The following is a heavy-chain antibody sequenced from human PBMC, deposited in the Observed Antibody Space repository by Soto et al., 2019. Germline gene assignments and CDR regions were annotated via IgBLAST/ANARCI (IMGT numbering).Heavy chain of an antibody. D-gene: IGHD3-3*01. J-gene: IGHJ5*02. CDR1: GYTFTSYG. Sequence: VASVKVSCKASGYTFTSYGYRLVRQAPGRGLEWMGWIKGYNDNRKYGRKSQGGGTMTTDTYSSTAYMELRSRRSADTAVDFCAGEAVFWSGYLLPWGQGTLVTVSS. V-gene: IGHV1-18*01. CDR3: AGEAVFWSGYLLP. CDR2: IKGYNDNR.